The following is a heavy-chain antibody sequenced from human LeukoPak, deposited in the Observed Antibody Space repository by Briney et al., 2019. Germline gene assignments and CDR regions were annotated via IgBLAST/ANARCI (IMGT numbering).Heavy chain of an antibody. CDR2: IYYSGST. Sequence: SETLSLTCTVSGGSISSDHWNWIRQPPGKGLEWIGYIYYSGSTNYNPSLKSRVTISVDTSKNQFSLKLSSVTAADTAVYYCARAYSSSSGWFDPWGQGTLVTVSS. V-gene: IGHV4-59*08. J-gene: IGHJ5*02. D-gene: IGHD6-6*01. CDR3: ARAYSSSSGWFDP. CDR1: GGSISSDH.